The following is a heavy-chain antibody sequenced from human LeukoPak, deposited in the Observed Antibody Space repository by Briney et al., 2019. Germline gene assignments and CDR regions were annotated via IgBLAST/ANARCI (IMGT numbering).Heavy chain of an antibody. J-gene: IGHJ4*02. Sequence: GRSLRLSCAASGFTFSSYGMNWVRQAPGKGLEWVAVIWYDGSNKYYADSVKGRFTISRDNSKNTLYLQMNSLRAEDTAVYYCARGEYYDSSGCDYWGQGTLVTVSS. V-gene: IGHV3-33*01. CDR3: ARGEYYDSSGCDY. D-gene: IGHD3-22*01. CDR2: IWYDGSNK. CDR1: GFTFSSYG.